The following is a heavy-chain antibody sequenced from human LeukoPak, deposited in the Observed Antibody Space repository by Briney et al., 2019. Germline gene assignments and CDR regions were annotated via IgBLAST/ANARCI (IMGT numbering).Heavy chain of an antibody. CDR3: AKDLGKVIAAAGTSGFDS. Sequence: GGSLRLSCAASGFNFDDYTMHWVRQLPGKSLEWVSLINWDGGSTFYADSVKGRFTISRDTRKNFLYLQMISLRTEDTALYYCAKDLGKVIAAAGTSGFDSWGRGTLVTVSS. CDR1: GFNFDDYT. CDR2: INWDGGST. V-gene: IGHV3-43*01. D-gene: IGHD6-13*01. J-gene: IGHJ4*01.